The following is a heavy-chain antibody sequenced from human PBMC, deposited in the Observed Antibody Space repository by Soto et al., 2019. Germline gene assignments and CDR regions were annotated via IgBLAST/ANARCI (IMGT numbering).Heavy chain of an antibody. CDR3: AKSRVAAAGTGAFDI. CDR2: FSASDGST. J-gene: IGHJ3*02. V-gene: IGHV3-23*01. D-gene: IGHD6-13*01. CDR1: GFTFSSYA. Sequence: PGGSLRLSCAASGFTFSSYALSWVRQAPGKGLEWVSGFSASDGSTQYADYVKGRFTISRDNSKNTLFLEMNSLTAEDTAVYHCAKSRVAAAGTGAFDIWGQGTMVTVS.